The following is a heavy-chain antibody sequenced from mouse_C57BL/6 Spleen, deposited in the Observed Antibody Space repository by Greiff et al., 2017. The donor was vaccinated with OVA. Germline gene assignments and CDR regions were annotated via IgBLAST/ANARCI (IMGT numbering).Heavy chain of an antibody. D-gene: IGHD1-1*01. CDR1: GYTFTSYT. J-gene: IGHJ2*01. CDR2: INPSSGYT. Sequence: QVQLQQSGAELARPGASVKMSCKASGYTFTSYTMHWVKQRPGQGLEWIGYINPSSGYTKYNQKFKDKATLTADKSSSTAYMQLSSLTSEDSAVYYCARDWVLLRGNYFDYWGQGTTLTVSS. CDR3: ARDWVLLRGNYFDY. V-gene: IGHV1-4*01.